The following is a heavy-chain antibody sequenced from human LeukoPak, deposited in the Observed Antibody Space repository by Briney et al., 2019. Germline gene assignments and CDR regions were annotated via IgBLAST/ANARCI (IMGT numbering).Heavy chain of an antibody. D-gene: IGHD3-22*01. V-gene: IGHV6-1*01. CDR2: TYYRSKWYN. CDR1: GDSVSSNSAA. CDR3: ARTKVSYYYDSSGYYPFDY. J-gene: IGHJ4*02. Sequence: SQTLSLTCAISGDSVSSNSAAWNWIRQSPSRGLAWLGRTYYRSKWYNDYAVSVKSRITINPDTSKNQFSLQLNSVTPEDTAVYYWARTKVSYYYDSSGYYPFDYWGQGTLVTVSS.